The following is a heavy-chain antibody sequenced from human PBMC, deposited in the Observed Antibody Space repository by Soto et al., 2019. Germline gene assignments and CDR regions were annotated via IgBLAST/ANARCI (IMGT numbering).Heavy chain of an antibody. CDR3: AREGSYSADKVAHGIKLWSFDG. J-gene: IGHJ4*02. D-gene: IGHD1-26*01. V-gene: IGHV4-4*07. CDR2: IFSSGST. CDR1: GGSINTFY. Sequence: ETLSLTCTVSGGSINTFYWSWVRQPAGKGLEWIGRIFSSGSTSFNPSLESRVAMSVDTSKNHFSLNLSSVTAADMAVYYCAREGSYSADKVAHGIKLWSFDGWGQGALVTVYS.